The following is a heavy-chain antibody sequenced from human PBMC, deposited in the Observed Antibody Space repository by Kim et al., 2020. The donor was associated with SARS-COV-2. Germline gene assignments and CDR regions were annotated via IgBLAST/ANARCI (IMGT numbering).Heavy chain of an antibody. CDR3: AREVKSPEIVVVIADWYFDL. D-gene: IGHD3-22*01. CDR2: INHSGST. CDR1: GGSFSGYY. J-gene: IGHJ2*01. Sequence: SETLSLTCAVYGGSFSGYYWSWIRQPPGKGLEWIGEINHSGSTNYNPSLKSRVTISVDTSKNQFSLKLSSVTAADTAVYYCAREVKSPEIVVVIADWYFDLWGRGTLVTVSS. V-gene: IGHV4-34*01.